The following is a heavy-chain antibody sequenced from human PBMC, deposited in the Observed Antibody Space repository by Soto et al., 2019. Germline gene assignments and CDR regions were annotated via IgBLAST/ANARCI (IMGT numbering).Heavy chain of an antibody. D-gene: IGHD1-7*01. CDR3: ARGGITGTTGYYYYYGMDV. CDR1: GYTFTSYG. V-gene: IGHV1-18*01. Sequence: ASVKVSCKASGYTFTSYGISWVRQAPGQGLEWMGWISAYNGNTNYAQKLQGRVTMTTDTSTSTAYMELRSLRSDDTAVYYCARGGITGTTGYYYYYGMDVWPRDHGHRLL. J-gene: IGHJ6*02. CDR2: ISAYNGNT.